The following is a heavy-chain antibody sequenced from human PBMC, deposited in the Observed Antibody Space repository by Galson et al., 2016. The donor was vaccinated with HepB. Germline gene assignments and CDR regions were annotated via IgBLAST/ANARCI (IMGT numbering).Heavy chain of an antibody. CDR1: GFTFNNYG. Sequence: SLRLSCAASGFTFNNYGMTWVRQAPRKGLEVVSSISRRGDSTDYADSVKGRFTISRDNSKNTLYLQMSSLRPEDTAVYYCVKGGYYDRKGFDYWGQGTLVTVSS. V-gene: IGHV3-23*01. D-gene: IGHD3-22*01. J-gene: IGHJ4*02. CDR3: VKGGYYDRKGFDY. CDR2: ISRRGDST.